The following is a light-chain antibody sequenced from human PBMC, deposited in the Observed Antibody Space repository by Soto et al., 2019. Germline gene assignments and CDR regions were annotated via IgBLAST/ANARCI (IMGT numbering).Light chain of an antibody. CDR3: QQYHTSPLT. CDR1: QSVSSSY. J-gene: IGKJ1*01. CDR2: RAS. V-gene: IGKV3-20*01. Sequence: EIVLTQSPGTLSLSPGERATLSCRASQSVSSSYLAWYQQKPGQAPKVLIYRASIRATGIPDRFSGSGSGTDFTLTISRLEPEDFALYYCQQYHTSPLTFGQGTKVDIK.